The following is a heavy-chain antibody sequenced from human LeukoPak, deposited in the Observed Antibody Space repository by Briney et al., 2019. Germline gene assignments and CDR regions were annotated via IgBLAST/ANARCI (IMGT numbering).Heavy chain of an antibody. CDR2: ISDDGSDK. V-gene: IGHV3-30-3*01. Sequence: GRSLRDSCAASGFTFSSYAMHWVRQAPGRGLEWVAVISDDGSDKRYADSVKGRFTISRDNSKKTLYLQMNSPRPEDTALYFCARKGDSCGYPFAYGGQATLVTVSP. J-gene: IGHJ4*02. D-gene: IGHD3-22*01. CDR1: GFTFSSYA. CDR3: ARKGDSCGYPFAY.